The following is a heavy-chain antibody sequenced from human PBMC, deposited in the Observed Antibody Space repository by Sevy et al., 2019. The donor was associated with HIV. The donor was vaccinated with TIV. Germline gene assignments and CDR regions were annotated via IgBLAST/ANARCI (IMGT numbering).Heavy chain of an antibody. D-gene: IGHD2-8*01. CDR2: IWYDGINK. CDR3: AIDSQNGLDP. V-gene: IGHV3-33*01. J-gene: IGHJ5*02. CDR1: GFIFSTYG. Sequence: GGSLRLSCVASGFIFSTYGMHWVRQAPGKGLEWVAVIWYDGINKDYADAVKGRFIISRDNSKNTMYLEMDSLKAEDTAVYYCAIDSQNGLDPWGQGAMVTVSS.